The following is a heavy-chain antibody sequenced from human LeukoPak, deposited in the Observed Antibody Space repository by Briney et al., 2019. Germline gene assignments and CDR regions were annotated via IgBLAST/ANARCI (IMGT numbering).Heavy chain of an antibody. CDR2: IYYSGST. Sequence: SETLSLTCTVSGDSIASGTYSWGWIRQPPGKGLEWIGSIYYSGSTYYNPSLKSRATISVDTSKNQFPLKLSSVTAADTAVYYCARHAGGIAATGTRPFDYWGQGTLVTVSS. CDR1: GDSIASGTYS. V-gene: IGHV4-39*01. J-gene: IGHJ4*02. CDR3: ARHAGGIAATGTRPFDY. D-gene: IGHD6-13*01.